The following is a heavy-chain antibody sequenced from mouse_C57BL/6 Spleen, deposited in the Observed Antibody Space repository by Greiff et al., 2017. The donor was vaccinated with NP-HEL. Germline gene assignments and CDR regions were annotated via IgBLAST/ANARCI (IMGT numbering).Heavy chain of an antibody. V-gene: IGHV1-69*01. D-gene: IGHD1-1*02. CDR3: ARALPVGYYFDY. CDR1: GYTFTSYW. J-gene: IGHJ2*01. Sequence: QVQLKQPGAELVMPGASVKLSCKASGYTFTSYWMHWVKQRPGQGLEWIGEIDPSDSYTNYNQKFKGKSTLTVDKSSSTAYMQLSSLTSEDSAVYYCARALPVGYYFDYWGQGTTLTVSS. CDR2: IDPSDSYT.